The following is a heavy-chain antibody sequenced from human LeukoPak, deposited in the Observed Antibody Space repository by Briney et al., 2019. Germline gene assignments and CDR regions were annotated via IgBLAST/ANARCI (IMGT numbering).Heavy chain of an antibody. D-gene: IGHD4-11*01. CDR1: GFIFSSYG. V-gene: IGHV3-30*02. CDR2: IRYDGSNK. Sequence: GGSLRLSCAASGFIFSSYGMHWVRQAPGKGLEWVAFIRYDGSNKYYADSVKGRFTISRDNSKNTLYLQMNSLRAEDTAVYYCAREVNNDYSNPFDYWGQGTLVTVSS. J-gene: IGHJ4*02. CDR3: AREVNNDYSNPFDY.